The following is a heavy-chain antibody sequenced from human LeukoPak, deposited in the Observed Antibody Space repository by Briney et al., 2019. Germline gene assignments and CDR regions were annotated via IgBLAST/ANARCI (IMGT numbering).Heavy chain of an antibody. Sequence: QTGGSLRLSCAASGFTFSSYAMSWVRQAPGKGLEWVSAISGSGGSTYYADSVKGRFTISRDNSENTLYLQMNSLRAEDTAVYYCGRDYEERTTDYWGQGTLVTVSS. CDR1: GFTFSSYA. CDR3: GRDYEERTTDY. J-gene: IGHJ4*02. V-gene: IGHV3-23*01. D-gene: IGHD3-16*01. CDR2: ISGSGGST.